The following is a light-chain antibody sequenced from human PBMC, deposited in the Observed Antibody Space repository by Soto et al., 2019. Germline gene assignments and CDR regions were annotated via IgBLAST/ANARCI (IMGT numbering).Light chain of an antibody. V-gene: IGLV2-8*01. CDR1: STDDGGYDY. CDR2: EVN. Sequence: QSALTQPPSASGSPGQSVTISCTGTSTDDGGYDYVSWYQRHPDKVRKLMIYEVNKRPSGVPDRVSGSKSGNTASLTVSGLQPEDEADYYCTSYAGGNNVFGTGTKLTVL. J-gene: IGLJ1*01. CDR3: TSYAGGNNV.